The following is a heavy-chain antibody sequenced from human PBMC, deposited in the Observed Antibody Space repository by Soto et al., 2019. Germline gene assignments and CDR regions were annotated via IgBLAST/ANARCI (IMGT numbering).Heavy chain of an antibody. D-gene: IGHD3-22*01. J-gene: IGHJ6*02. Sequence: GGSLRLSCAVSGFTFNSYGMSWVRQAPGKGLEWVSAISASGGSRYYADSVKGRFTISRDNSKNTLFLQMNSLSAEDTAVYYCARRYYYDGSGPYGMDVWGQGTTVTVSS. CDR3: ARRYYYDGSGPYGMDV. V-gene: IGHV3-23*01. CDR2: ISASGGSR. CDR1: GFTFNSYG.